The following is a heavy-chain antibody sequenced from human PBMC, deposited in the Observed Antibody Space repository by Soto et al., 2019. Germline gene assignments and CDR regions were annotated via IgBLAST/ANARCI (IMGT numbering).Heavy chain of an antibody. J-gene: IGHJ4*02. Sequence: QVQLVESGGGVVQPGGSLRLSCAASGFSFSTYGMHWVRQAPGKGLEWVAVIWNDGSNKYYIDSVKGRFTVSRDNSKNTLYLQMNSLRAEDRAMYFCARDQQGATWDWGQGTLVNVSS. CDR1: GFSFSTYG. CDR3: ARDQQGATWD. D-gene: IGHD1-26*01. V-gene: IGHV3-33*01. CDR2: IWNDGSNK.